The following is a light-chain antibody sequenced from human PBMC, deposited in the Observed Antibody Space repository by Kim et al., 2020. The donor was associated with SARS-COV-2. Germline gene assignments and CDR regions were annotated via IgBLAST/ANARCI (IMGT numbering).Light chain of an antibody. J-gene: IGKJ5*01. CDR2: GTS. CDR3: QQYGTSPPIT. CDR1: QSVSSNR. V-gene: IGKV3-20*01. Sequence: PGQTATLSCRASQSVSSNRLAWYQQRLGQAPRLLVYGTSNRATGIPDRFSGSGSGTDFTLTVSRLEPEDSAVYYCQQYGTSPPITFGQGTRLEIK.